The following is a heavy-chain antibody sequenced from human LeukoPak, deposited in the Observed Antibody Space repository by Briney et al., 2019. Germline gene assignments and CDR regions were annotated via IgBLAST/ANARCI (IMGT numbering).Heavy chain of an antibody. CDR3: ARHLRRSSSWYGGVEMKPDY. D-gene: IGHD6-13*01. Sequence: SETLSLTCSVSGYSISSGYYWGWVRQPPGKGLEWIGSIYYSGSTYYNPSLKSRVTISVDTSKNQFSLKLSSVTTADTAVYYCARHLRRSSSWYGGVEMKPDYWGQGTLVTVSS. J-gene: IGHJ4*02. CDR1: GYSISSGYY. V-gene: IGHV4-38-2*02. CDR2: IYYSGST.